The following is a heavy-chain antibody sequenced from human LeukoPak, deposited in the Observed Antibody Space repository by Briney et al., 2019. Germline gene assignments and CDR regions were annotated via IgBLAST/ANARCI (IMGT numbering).Heavy chain of an antibody. CDR2: ISYDGSNK. D-gene: IGHD6-19*01. J-gene: IGHJ6*03. Sequence: GGSLRLSCAASGFTFSSYAMHWVRQAPGKGLEWVAVISYDGSNKYYADSVKGRFTISRDNSKNTLYLQMNSLRAEDTAVYYCARAAQADSGWYPPYYYYYYMDVWGKGTTVTVSS. CDR1: GFTFSSYA. V-gene: IGHV3-30*04. CDR3: ARAAQADSGWYPPYYYYYYMDV.